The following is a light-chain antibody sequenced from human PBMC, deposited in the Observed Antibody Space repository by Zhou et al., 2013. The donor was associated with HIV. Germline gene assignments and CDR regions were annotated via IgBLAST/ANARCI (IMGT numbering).Light chain of an antibody. CDR1: QSSSSY. J-gene: IGKJ3*01. Sequence: DIQMTQSPSSLSASIGDRVIITCRASQSSSSYLNWYQQKPGKAPKLLIYEGTSLETGVPSRFSGSGSGTDFTLTISSLQPEDIAVYYCQQHDTLPLTFGPGTTLDL. CDR2: EGT. V-gene: IGKV1-33*01. CDR3: QQHDTLPLT.